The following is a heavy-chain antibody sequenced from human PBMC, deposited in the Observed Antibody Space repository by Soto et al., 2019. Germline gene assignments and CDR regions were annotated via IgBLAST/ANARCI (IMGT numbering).Heavy chain of an antibody. CDR3: ARHWDDSSSSPGYYYYGMDV. J-gene: IGHJ6*02. CDR1: GYSFTSYW. CDR2: IYPGDSDT. D-gene: IGHD6-6*01. Sequence: GESLKISCKGSGYSFTSYWIGWVRQMPGKGLEWMGIIYPGDSDTRYSPSFQGQVTISADKSISTAYLQWSSLKASDTAMYYCARHWDDSSSSPGYYYYGMDVWGQGTTVTVSS. V-gene: IGHV5-51*01.